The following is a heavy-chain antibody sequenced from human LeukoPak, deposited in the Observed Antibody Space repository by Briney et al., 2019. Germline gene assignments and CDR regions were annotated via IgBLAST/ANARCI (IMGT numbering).Heavy chain of an antibody. D-gene: IGHD3-10*01. V-gene: IGHV3-48*03. CDR1: GFTFSSYE. J-gene: IGHJ4*02. CDR2: ISGSGTTL. CDR3: ARRWGE. Sequence: GGSLRLSCAASGFTFSSYEMNWVRQAPGKGLEWVSYISGSGTTLYYADSVKGRFTISRDNAKNSLYLQMHSLRAEDTAVYYCARRWGEWGQGTLVTVSS.